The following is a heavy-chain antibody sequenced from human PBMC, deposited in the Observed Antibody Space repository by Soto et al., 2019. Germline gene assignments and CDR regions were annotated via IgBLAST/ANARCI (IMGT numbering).Heavy chain of an antibody. J-gene: IGHJ6*02. CDR2: IIPIFGTA. CDR1: GGTFSSYA. Sequence: ASVKVSCKASGGTFSSYAISWVRQAPGQGLEWMGGIIPIFGTANYAQKFQGRVTITADESTSTAYMELSSLRSEDTAVYYCARDTGWELLYYYGMDVWGQGTTVTVSS. V-gene: IGHV1-69*13. D-gene: IGHD1-26*01. CDR3: ARDTGWELLYYYGMDV.